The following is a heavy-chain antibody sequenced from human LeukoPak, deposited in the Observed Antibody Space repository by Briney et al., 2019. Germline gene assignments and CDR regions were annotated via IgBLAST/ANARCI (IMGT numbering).Heavy chain of an antibody. V-gene: IGHV3-53*01. CDR1: GFTVNGNY. D-gene: IGHD1-26*01. Sequence: GGSLRLSCAASGFTVNGNYMSWVRQAPGKGLEWVSVIYSDGGTYYSDYVKGRFTISRDFSKNTLYLQMSSLRVEDTAVYYCGKNRYSGSLSPFDIWGQGTMVTVSS. J-gene: IGHJ3*02. CDR2: IYSDGGT. CDR3: GKNRYSGSLSPFDI.